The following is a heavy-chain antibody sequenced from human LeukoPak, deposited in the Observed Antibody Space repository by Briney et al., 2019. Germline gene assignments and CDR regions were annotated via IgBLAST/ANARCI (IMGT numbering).Heavy chain of an antibody. CDR2: ISYDGSNK. CDR3: ATGGSDNLNDGYY. J-gene: IGHJ4*02. CDR1: GFTFSSFG. D-gene: IGHD1-20*01. V-gene: IGHV3-30*03. Sequence: PGGSLRLSCAASGFTFSSFGMHWVRQAPGKGLEWVAVISYDGSNKYYADSVKGRFIISSDNSKNTLYMQMNSLRAEDTAVYYCATGGSDNLNDGYYWGQGTLVTVSS.